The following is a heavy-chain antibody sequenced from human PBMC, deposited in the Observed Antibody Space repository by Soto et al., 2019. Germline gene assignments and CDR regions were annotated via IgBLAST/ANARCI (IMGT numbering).Heavy chain of an antibody. CDR1: GFTIRSYG. Sequence: QVHLVQSRVEVKKPGASVKVSCKASGFTIRSYGITWVRQAPGQGLEWMGWISGYSGQTKYAQNVQDRVTMTTDTSTSTAYMELRSLRSDDTAVYYCARSPTKYGSAGYYIQDFDYWGQGTLVTVSS. D-gene: IGHD3-10*01. CDR2: ISGYSGQT. V-gene: IGHV1-18*04. J-gene: IGHJ4*02. CDR3: ARSPTKYGSAGYYIQDFDY.